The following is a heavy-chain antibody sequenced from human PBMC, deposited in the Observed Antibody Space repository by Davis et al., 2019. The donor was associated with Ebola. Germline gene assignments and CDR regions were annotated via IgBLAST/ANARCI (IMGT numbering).Heavy chain of an antibody. V-gene: IGHV3-23*01. Sequence: GESLKISCAASGFTFSSYAMSWVRQAPGKGLEWVSGSSGSGGTTSYADSVKGRFTISRDNSKNTLYLQMNSLRAEDTAVYYCASRYFDWLLRSPDAFDIWGQGTMVTVSS. CDR3: ASRYFDWLLRSPDAFDI. J-gene: IGHJ3*02. CDR1: GFTFSSYA. CDR2: SSGSGGTT. D-gene: IGHD3-9*01.